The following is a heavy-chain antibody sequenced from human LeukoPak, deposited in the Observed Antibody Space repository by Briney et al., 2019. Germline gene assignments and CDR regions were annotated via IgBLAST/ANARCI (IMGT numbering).Heavy chain of an antibody. CDR2: IDGVGVRT. V-gene: IGHV3-23*01. J-gene: IGHJ4*02. D-gene: IGHD6-19*01. CDR3: AKASRQAAVASPLDY. CDR1: GFTFNPYA. Sequence: PGGSLRLSCAASGFTFNPYAMSWVRQAPGKGLEWVAVIDGVGVRTYYADSVKGRFTISRDNSKDTVFLQMNSQKADDTAVYYCAKASRQAAVASPLDYWGQGSLVTVSS.